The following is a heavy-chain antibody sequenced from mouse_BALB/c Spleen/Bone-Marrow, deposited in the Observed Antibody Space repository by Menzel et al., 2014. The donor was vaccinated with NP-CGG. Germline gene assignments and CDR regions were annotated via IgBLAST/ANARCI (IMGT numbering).Heavy chain of an antibody. V-gene: IGHV7-3*02. J-gene: IGHJ2*01. CDR1: GFTFTDYY. CDR2: IRNKANGYTT. Sequence: EVQGVESGGGLVQPGGSLRLSCAPSGFTFTDYYMSWVRQPPGKALEWLGFIRNKANGYTTEYSASVKGRFTISRDNSQSILYLQMNTLRAEDSATYYCARYDVYYYFDYWGQGTTLTVSS. D-gene: IGHD2-3*01. CDR3: ARYDVYYYFDY.